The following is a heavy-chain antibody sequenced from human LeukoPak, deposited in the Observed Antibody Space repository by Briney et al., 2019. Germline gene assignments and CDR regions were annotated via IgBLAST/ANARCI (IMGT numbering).Heavy chain of an antibody. CDR1: GITFSNFA. V-gene: IGHV3-23*01. D-gene: IGHD6-13*01. CDR3: ARAVAAAGTHLYYYYYMDV. J-gene: IGHJ6*03. CDR2: ITGTSGRT. Sequence: GGSLRLSCEVSGITFSNFAMAWVRQAPGKGLEWVSLITGTSGRTYYAASVKGRFTISRDNSKNTLYLQMNSLRAEDTAVYYCARAVAAAGTHLYYYYYMDVWGKGTTVTISS.